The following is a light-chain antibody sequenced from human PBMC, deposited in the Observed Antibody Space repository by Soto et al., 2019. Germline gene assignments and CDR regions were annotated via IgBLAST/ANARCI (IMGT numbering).Light chain of an antibody. CDR1: QSISSY. J-gene: IGKJ1*01. Sequence: DIQMTQSPSSLSASVGDRVTITCRASQSISSYLNSYHQKPGKVPNLLIYAASSLQSGVPSRFSGSGSGTDFTLTISSLQPEDFATYYCQQSYSAPRTFGQGTKVEIK. CDR3: QQSYSAPRT. CDR2: AAS. V-gene: IGKV1-39*01.